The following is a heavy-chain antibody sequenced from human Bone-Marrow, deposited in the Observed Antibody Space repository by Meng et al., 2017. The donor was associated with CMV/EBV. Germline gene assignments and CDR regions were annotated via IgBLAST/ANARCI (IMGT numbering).Heavy chain of an antibody. J-gene: IGHJ4*02. CDR1: GYTFTGYY. Sequence: GQLVQSGAEVKKSGASLKVSCKASGYTFTGYYMHWVRQAPGKGLEWRGWINPNSGGTNYAQKFQGRVTMTRDTSISTAYMELSRLRSDDTAVYYCARDGLYSSSHFDYWGQGTLVTVSS. CDR2: INPNSGGT. D-gene: IGHD6-6*01. V-gene: IGHV1-2*02. CDR3: ARDGLYSSSHFDY.